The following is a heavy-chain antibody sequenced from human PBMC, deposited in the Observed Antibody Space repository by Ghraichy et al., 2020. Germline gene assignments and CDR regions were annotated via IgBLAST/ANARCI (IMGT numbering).Heavy chain of an antibody. Sequence: GGSLRLSCAASGFTVSSKYMSWVRQAPGKGLEWVSVIYSGGSTYYADSVKGRFIISRDNSKNTLYLQMNSLRAEDTAIYYCAVVETTTLVFDYWGQGTLVTVSS. CDR1: GFTVSSKY. J-gene: IGHJ4*02. D-gene: IGHD1-26*01. V-gene: IGHV3-66*01. CDR2: IYSGGST. CDR3: AVVETTTLVFDY.